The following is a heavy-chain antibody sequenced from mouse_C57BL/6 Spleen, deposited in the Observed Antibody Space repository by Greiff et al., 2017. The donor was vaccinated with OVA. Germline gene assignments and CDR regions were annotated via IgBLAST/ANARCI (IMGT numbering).Heavy chain of an antibody. CDR1: GFTFSSYG. V-gene: IGHV5-6*02. CDR2: ISSGGSYT. J-gene: IGHJ2*01. CDR3: TGGNYDY. Sequence: EVMLVESGGDLVKPGGSLKLFCAASGFTFSSYGMSWVRQTPDKRLEWVATISSGGSYTYYPDSVKGRFTISRDNAKNTLYLQMSSLKSEDTAMYYCTGGNYDYWGQGTTLTVSS.